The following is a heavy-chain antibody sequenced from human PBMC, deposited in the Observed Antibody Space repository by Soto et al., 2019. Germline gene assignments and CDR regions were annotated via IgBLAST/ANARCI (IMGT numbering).Heavy chain of an antibody. V-gene: IGHV4-34*01. D-gene: IGHD3-3*01. Sequence: PSETLSLTCAVYGGSFSDYYWTWIRQPPGKGLEWIGEINHSGSTNYNPSLKSRVTISVDTSKNQFSLKLNSVTAADTAVYYCARGRKGRTVLRFLEWSPHGMDVWGQGTTVTVSS. CDR3: ARGRKGRTVLRFLEWSPHGMDV. J-gene: IGHJ6*02. CDR2: INHSGST. CDR1: GGSFSDYY.